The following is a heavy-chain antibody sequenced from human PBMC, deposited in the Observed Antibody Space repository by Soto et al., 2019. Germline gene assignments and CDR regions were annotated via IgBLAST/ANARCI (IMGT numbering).Heavy chain of an antibody. V-gene: IGHV3-33*01. D-gene: IGHD6-19*01. J-gene: IGHJ4*02. CDR1: GFTFSSYG. Sequence: GGSLRLSCAASGFTFSSYGMHWVRQAPGKGLEWVAVIGYDGSNKYYADSVKGRFTISRDNSKNTLYLQMNSLRAEDTAVYYCARDLSAYSSGWYEFDYWGQGTLVTVSS. CDR2: IGYDGSNK. CDR3: ARDLSAYSSGWYEFDY.